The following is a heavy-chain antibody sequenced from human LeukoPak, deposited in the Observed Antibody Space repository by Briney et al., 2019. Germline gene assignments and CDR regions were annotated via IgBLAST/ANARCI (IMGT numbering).Heavy chain of an antibody. Sequence: ASVKVSCKASGYTFSVYSMHWVRQAPGQGLGWMGWINPNSGGANYAQKFQGRVTLTRDTSISTAYMELSNLRSDDTAVYYCARDRVGTNPNWFDPWGQGTQVIVSS. CDR3: ARDRVGTNPNWFDP. D-gene: IGHD1/OR15-1a*01. CDR2: INPNSGGA. V-gene: IGHV1-2*02. CDR1: GYTFSVYS. J-gene: IGHJ5*02.